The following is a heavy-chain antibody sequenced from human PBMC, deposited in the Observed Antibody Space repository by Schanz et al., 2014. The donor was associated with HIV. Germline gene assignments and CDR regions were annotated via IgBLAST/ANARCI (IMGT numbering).Heavy chain of an antibody. J-gene: IGHJ3*01. V-gene: IGHV3-21*01. D-gene: IGHD2-2*01. CDR3: ARDPYCRTTSCYSTAFEL. CDR2: INNRANSI. Sequence: EVHLVESGGGLVKPGGSLRLSCTASGFTFSDYSMNWVRQTPGKGLEWVSFINNRANSIFYADSVRGRFTVSRDNAKKFLYLQMDSLRAEDTALYYCARDPYCRTTSCYSTAFELWGQGTLVTVSS. CDR1: GFTFSDYS.